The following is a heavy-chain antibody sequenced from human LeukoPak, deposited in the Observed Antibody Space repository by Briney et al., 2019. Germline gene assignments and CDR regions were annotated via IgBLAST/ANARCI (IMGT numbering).Heavy chain of an antibody. V-gene: IGHV3-48*01. CDR2: ISISSSTI. D-gene: IGHD3-22*01. CDR1: GFTFSSYS. Sequence: GGSLRLSCAASGFTFSSYSMNWVRQAPGKGLEWVSYISISSSTIYYADSVKGRFTISRDNAKNSLYLQMNSLRAEDTAVYYCARNYYDSSGYYYDAFDIWGQGTMVTVSS. J-gene: IGHJ3*02. CDR3: ARNYYDSSGYYYDAFDI.